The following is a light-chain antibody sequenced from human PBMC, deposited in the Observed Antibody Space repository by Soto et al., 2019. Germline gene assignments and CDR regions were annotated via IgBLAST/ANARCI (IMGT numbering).Light chain of an antibody. CDR2: EDN. CDR1: SGSIASNY. CDR3: QSYDSSNVV. J-gene: IGLJ2*01. Sequence: NFMLTQPHSVSESPVKTVTISFTRSSGSIASNYVQWYQQRPGSAPTTVIYEDNQRPSGVPDRFSGSIDSSSNSASLTISGLKTEDEADYYCQSYDSSNVVFGGGTKLTVL. V-gene: IGLV6-57*03.